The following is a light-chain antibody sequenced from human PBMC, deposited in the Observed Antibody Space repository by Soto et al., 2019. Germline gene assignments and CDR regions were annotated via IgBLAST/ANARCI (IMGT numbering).Light chain of an antibody. J-gene: IGLJ1*01. V-gene: IGLV1-44*01. CDR2: NND. CDR3: TAWDDSLSGLYV. Sequence: QSVLTQPPSASGTPEQRVTISCSGSSSNIGTYTVNWYQQFPGTAPKLLIYNNDQRPSGVPDRFSGFKYGTAASLAISGLQSEDEAEYYCTAWDDSLSGLYVFGTGTKVTVL. CDR1: SSNIGTYT.